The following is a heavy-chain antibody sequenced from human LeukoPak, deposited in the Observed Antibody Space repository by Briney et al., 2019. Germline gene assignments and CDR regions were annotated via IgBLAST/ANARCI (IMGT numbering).Heavy chain of an antibody. D-gene: IGHD3-22*01. CDR1: GFTFSSYT. CDR3: ARDGSGYSDPVDY. J-gene: IGHJ4*02. CDR2: ISSSSSYI. V-gene: IGHV3-21*01. Sequence: GGSLRLSCAASGFTFSSYTMNWVRQTPGKGLEWVSSISSSSSYIYYADSVKGRFTISRYNAKNSLYLQMNSLRAEDTAVYYCARDGSGYSDPVDYWGQGTLVTVSS.